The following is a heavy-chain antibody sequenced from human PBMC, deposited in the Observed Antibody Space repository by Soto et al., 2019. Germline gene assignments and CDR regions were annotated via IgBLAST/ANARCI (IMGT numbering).Heavy chain of an antibody. Sequence: APVKVSCKASGYTSADFGISWVRQAPGQGLEWMGWVSGNNGASNPAPKVQGRITMTLDTSTGVSYMALRSLRSDDTAIYYCVRDQKYFRVNGNWFDSWGQGTLVTVSS. CDR3: VRDQKYFRVNGNWFDS. J-gene: IGHJ5*01. CDR1: GYTSADFG. D-gene: IGHD2-2*01. CDR2: VSGNNGAS. V-gene: IGHV1-18*04.